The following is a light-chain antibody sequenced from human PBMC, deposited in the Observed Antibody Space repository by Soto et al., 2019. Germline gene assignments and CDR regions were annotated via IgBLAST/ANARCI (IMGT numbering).Light chain of an antibody. CDR3: QQAYSFPLT. CDR1: QGISSW. CDR2: AAS. V-gene: IGKV1-12*01. J-gene: IGKJ4*01. Sequence: DIQMTQSPSSVSASVGDRVTITCRASQGISSWLAWYQHKPGKAPNLLMYAASILQSGVPSRFSGSGSGTDFTLTISNLQPEDFATYYCQQAYSFPLTLGGGTKVEIK.